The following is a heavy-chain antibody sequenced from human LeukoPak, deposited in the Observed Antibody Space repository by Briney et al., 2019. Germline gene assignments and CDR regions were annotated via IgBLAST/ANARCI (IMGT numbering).Heavy chain of an antibody. V-gene: IGHV3-9*01. Sequence: GRSLTLSCAASGFTFDDYAMHCLRHAPGKALEWGSGISWNSGSIVYADSVKGRFTLSRDNAKNSLYLQMNSLRAEDTALYYCAKALGYSYGNWFDPWGQGTLVTVSS. D-gene: IGHD5-18*01. CDR3: AKALGYSYGNWFDP. CDR2: ISWNSGSI. CDR1: GFTFDDYA. J-gene: IGHJ5*02.